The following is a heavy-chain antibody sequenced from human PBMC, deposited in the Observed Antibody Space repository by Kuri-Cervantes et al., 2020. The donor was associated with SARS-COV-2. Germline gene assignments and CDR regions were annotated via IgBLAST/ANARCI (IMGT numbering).Heavy chain of an antibody. Sequence: LSLTCAASGFTFSSYSMNWVRQAPGKGLEWVSYISSSSSTIYYADSVKGRFTISRDNAKNSLYLQMNSLRAEDTAVYYCARDRIFGVVIEGYGMDVWGQGTTVTVSS. J-gene: IGHJ6*02. V-gene: IGHV3-48*04. CDR1: GFTFSSYS. CDR2: ISSSSSTI. CDR3: ARDRIFGVVIEGYGMDV. D-gene: IGHD3-3*01.